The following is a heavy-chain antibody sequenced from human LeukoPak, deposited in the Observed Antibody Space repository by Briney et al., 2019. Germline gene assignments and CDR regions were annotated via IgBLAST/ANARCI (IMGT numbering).Heavy chain of an antibody. CDR3: AKDFVVALRH. D-gene: IGHD2-2*01. CDR2: ISGSGGST. Sequence: GGSLRLSCAASGFTFSSYAMSWVRQARGKGVEGVSAISGSGGSTYYVDSVKGQFTISRDNSKNTLYLQMNSLRAEDTAVYYCAKDFVVALRHWGQGTLVTVSS. CDR1: GFTFSSYA. V-gene: IGHV3-23*01. J-gene: IGHJ4*02.